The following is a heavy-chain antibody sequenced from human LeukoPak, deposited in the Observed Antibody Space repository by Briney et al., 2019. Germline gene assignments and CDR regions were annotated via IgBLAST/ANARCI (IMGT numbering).Heavy chain of an antibody. D-gene: IGHD1-20*01. J-gene: IGHJ4*02. CDR3: AKDLHNWNDGYFDY. CDR2: IKEDGSEE. Sequence: GGSLRLSCAASGFTFRSYWMSWVRQAPGKGLEWVANIKEDGSEEYYVDSVKGRFTISRDNAKNSLYLQMNSLRAEDTAVYYCAKDLHNWNDGYFDYWGQGTLVTVSS. V-gene: IGHV3-7*03. CDR1: GFTFRSYW.